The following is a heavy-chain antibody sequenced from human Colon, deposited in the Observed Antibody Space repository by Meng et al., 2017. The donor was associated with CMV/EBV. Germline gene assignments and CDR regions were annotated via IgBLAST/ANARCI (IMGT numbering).Heavy chain of an antibody. CDR2: ISNSGNTI. CDR1: GFTFSDYY. Sequence: CVGSGFTFSDYYLSWIRQAPGKGLEWLSYISNSGNTIYYADSVKGRFTISRDNVKSSLYLQMNSLRAEDTAIYYCARRNGYNRGDYWGQGTLVTVSS. V-gene: IGHV3-11*01. CDR3: ARRNGYNRGDY. J-gene: IGHJ4*02. D-gene: IGHD5-24*01.